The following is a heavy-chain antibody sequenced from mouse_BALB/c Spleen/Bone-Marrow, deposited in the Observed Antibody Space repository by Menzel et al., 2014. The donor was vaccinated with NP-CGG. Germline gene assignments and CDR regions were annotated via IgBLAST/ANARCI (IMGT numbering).Heavy chain of an antibody. CDR2: IYPGDGDT. V-gene: IGHV1-82*01. CDR1: GYAFSSSW. Sequence: VQLQQSGPELVKPGASVKISCKASGYAFSSSWMNWVKQRPGQGLEWIGRIYPGDGDTNYNGKFKGKATLTADKSSSTAYMQFSSLTSVDSAVYFCARLLGYYFDYWGQGTTLTVSS. CDR3: ARLLGYYFDY. D-gene: IGHD1-1*01. J-gene: IGHJ2*01.